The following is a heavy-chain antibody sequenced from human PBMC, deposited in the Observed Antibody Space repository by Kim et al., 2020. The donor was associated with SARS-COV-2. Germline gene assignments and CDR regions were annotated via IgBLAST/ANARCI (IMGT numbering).Heavy chain of an antibody. CDR3: ARGGCGRTSCYPH. CDR1: GFTFSDYY. J-gene: IGHJ4*02. Sequence: GGSLRLSCAASGFTFSDYYMTWIRQAPGKGLEWVSYIGTSGSNIYYADSVKGRFTISRDNTRNSLYLQMTTLRADDTAVYYCARGGCGRTSCYPHWGQGTLVTVSS. V-gene: IGHV3-11*01. D-gene: IGHD2-2*01. CDR2: IGTSGSNI.